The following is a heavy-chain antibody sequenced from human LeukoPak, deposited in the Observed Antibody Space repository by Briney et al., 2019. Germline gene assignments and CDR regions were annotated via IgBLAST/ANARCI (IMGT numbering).Heavy chain of an antibody. J-gene: IGHJ5*02. Sequence: GGSLRLSCAASGFTFSSYSMNWVRQAPGKGLEWVSYISSSSSTIYYADSVEGRFTISRGNAKNSLYLQMNSLRAEDTAVYYCARGGSSWYGGLNWFDPWGQGTLVTVSS. D-gene: IGHD6-13*01. CDR1: GFTFSSYS. V-gene: IGHV3-48*04. CDR2: ISSSSSTI. CDR3: ARGGSSWYGGLNWFDP.